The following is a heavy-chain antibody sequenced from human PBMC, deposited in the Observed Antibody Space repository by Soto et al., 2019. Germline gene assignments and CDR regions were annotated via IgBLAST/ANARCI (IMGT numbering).Heavy chain of an antibody. D-gene: IGHD6-19*01. J-gene: IGHJ4*02. Sequence: QVQLVESGGGLVKPGGSLRVSCVVSGFTFSDHYMSWIRQAPGKGLEWISYISSNSGHTNYADSVKGRFTISRDNAKNSLYLQLGSLRAEDTAVYYCATTDSVAVTFDHWGQGTLVTVSS. CDR1: GFTFSDHY. CDR3: ATTDSVAVTFDH. CDR2: ISSNSGHT. V-gene: IGHV3-11*05.